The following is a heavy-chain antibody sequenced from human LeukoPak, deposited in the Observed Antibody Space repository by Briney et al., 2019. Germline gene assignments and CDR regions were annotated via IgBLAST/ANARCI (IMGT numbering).Heavy chain of an antibody. J-gene: IGHJ6*03. CDR1: GYTFTNYA. CDR2: INPNSGGT. D-gene: IGHD3-3*01. CDR3: ARDPELRFLEGDYYYMDV. Sequence: GASVKVSCKASGYTFTNYAISWVRQAPGQGLEWMGWINPNSGGTNYAQKFQGRVTMTRDTSISTAYMELSRLRSDDTAVYYCARDPELRFLEGDYYYMDVWGKGTTVTVSS. V-gene: IGHV1-2*02.